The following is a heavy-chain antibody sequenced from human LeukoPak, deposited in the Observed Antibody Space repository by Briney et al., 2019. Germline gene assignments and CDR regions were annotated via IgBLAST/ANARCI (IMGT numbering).Heavy chain of an antibody. Sequence: GGSLRLSCAASGFTFDDYGMSWVRQAPGKGLEWVSGINWNGGSTGYADSVKGRFTISRDNAKNSLYLQMDSLRAEDTALYHCARGRYCSSTSCPRDYYYMDVWGKGTTVTVSS. CDR1: GFTFDDYG. D-gene: IGHD2-2*01. V-gene: IGHV3-20*01. CDR3: ARGRYCSSTSCPRDYYYMDV. J-gene: IGHJ6*03. CDR2: INWNGGST.